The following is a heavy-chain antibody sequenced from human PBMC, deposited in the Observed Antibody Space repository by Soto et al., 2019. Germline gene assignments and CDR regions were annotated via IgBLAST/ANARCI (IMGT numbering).Heavy chain of an antibody. CDR3: TTAPFSFITLPGTSFLIGMDV. J-gene: IGHJ6*02. Sequence: PGGPLRLSCAASGFTLTKASMSWVRQAPGKGLEWVGHIKSNADGGATDYAALVKGRFTVSRDDSRNTLYLQLNSLKTEDTAVYYCTTAPFSFITLPGTSFLIGMDVWGQGTTVTVSS. CDR1: GFTLTKAS. CDR2: IKSNADGGAT. V-gene: IGHV3-15*01. D-gene: IGHD3-10*01.